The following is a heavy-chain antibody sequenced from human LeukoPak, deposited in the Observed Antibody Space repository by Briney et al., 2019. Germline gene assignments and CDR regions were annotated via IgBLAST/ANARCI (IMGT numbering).Heavy chain of an antibody. Sequence: ETLSLTCTVSGGSISSSSYYWGWIRQPPGKGLEWIGSIYYSGSTYYNPSLKSRVTISVDTSKNQFSLKLSSVTAADTAVYYCARDYRSPDWFDPWGQGTLVTVSS. CDR3: ARDYRSPDWFDP. V-gene: IGHV4-39*07. CDR1: GGSISSSSYY. J-gene: IGHJ5*02. D-gene: IGHD3-16*02. CDR2: IYYSGST.